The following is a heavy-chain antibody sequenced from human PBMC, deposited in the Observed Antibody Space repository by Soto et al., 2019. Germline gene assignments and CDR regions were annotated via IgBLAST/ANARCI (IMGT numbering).Heavy chain of an antibody. V-gene: IGHV4-34*01. CDR1: GGSFSGYY. J-gene: IGHJ4*02. CDR3: ARARGVFLYYFDY. D-gene: IGHD3-10*01. Sequence: QVQLQQWGAGLLKPSETLSLTCAVYGGSFSGYYWSWIRQPPGKGLEWIGEINHSGSTNYNPSLKSRVTISVDTSKNQFSLKLSSVTAADTAVYYCARARGVFLYYFDYWGQGTLVTVSS. CDR2: INHSGST.